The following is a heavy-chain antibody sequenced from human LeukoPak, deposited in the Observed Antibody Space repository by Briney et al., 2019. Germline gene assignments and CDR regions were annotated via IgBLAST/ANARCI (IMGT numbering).Heavy chain of an antibody. Sequence: PGGSLRLSCTASGFTFSSYSMNWVRQAPGKGLEWVSSISSSSSYIYYADSVKGRFTISRDNAKNSLYLQMNSLRAEDTAVYYCAREETGSPNGMDVWGKGTTVTVSS. V-gene: IGHV3-21*01. CDR3: AREETGSPNGMDV. CDR1: GFTFSSYS. J-gene: IGHJ6*04. D-gene: IGHD2-15*01. CDR2: ISSSSSYI.